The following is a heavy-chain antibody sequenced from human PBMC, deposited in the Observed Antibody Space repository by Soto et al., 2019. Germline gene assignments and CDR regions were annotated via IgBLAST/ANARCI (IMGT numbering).Heavy chain of an antibody. CDR3: ARDRVQYDFWSGYYLGPDY. J-gene: IGHJ4*02. CDR2: INAGNGNT. Sequence: GASVKVSCKASGYTFTSYAMHWVRQAPGQRLEWMGWINAGNGNTKYSQKFQGRVTITRDTSASTAYMELSSLRSEDTAVYYCARDRVQYDFWSGYYLGPDYWGQGTRVTVAS. D-gene: IGHD3-3*01. V-gene: IGHV1-3*01. CDR1: GYTFTSYA.